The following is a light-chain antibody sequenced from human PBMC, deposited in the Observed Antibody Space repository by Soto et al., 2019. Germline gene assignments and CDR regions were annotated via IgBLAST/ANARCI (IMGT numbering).Light chain of an antibody. CDR1: QSVSSN. CDR2: GAS. Sequence: EIVMTQSPANLSVSPGERATLSCRASQSVSSNFAWYQQKPGQGPRLLIYGASTRATSIPARFSGGGSGIEIALTINSLQSEDFLVYYCQQYNKWPPYTFGQGTKLEIK. J-gene: IGKJ2*01. V-gene: IGKV3-15*01. CDR3: QQYNKWPPYT.